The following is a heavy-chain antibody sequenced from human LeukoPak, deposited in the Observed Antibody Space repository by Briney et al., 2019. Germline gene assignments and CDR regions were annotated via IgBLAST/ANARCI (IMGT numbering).Heavy chain of an antibody. CDR2: INPNTGLT. Sequence: VASVKVSCKASGYSFTAYDINWVRQATGQGLEWIGYINPNTGLTEYAQKFQGRVTMTTDTSTSTAYMDLRSLRSDDTAVYYCARDPLRFGELLGYFDYWGQGTLVTVSS. J-gene: IGHJ4*02. V-gene: IGHV1-8*01. D-gene: IGHD3-10*01. CDR1: GYSFTAYD. CDR3: ARDPLRFGELLGYFDY.